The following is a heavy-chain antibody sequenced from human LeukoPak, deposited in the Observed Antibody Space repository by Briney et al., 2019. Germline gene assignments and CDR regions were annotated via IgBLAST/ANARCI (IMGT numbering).Heavy chain of an antibody. CDR3: ARGTSGQQLVTDYYYGMDV. CDR1: GGTFSSYA. V-gene: IGHV1-69*01. D-gene: IGHD6-6*01. J-gene: IGHJ6*02. Sequence: GSSVKVSCKASGGTFSSYAISWVRQAAGQGLEWMGGIIPIFGTANYAQKFQGRVTITADESTSTAYMELSSLRSEDTAVYYCARGTSGQQLVTDYYYGMDVWGQGTTVTVSS. CDR2: IIPIFGTA.